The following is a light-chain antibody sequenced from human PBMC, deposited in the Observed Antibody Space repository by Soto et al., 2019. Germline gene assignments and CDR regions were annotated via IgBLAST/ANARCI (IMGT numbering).Light chain of an antibody. CDR2: DVS. V-gene: IGLV2-14*01. CDR3: SSYITRNTRQIV. Sequence: QSALTQPASVSGSPGQSITISCTGTSSDVGGYNYVSWYQQHPGKAPKFMIYDVSNRPSGVSNRFSGSKSGNTASLTISGLQAEDEADYYCSSYITRNTRQIVFGTGTKVTV. J-gene: IGLJ1*01. CDR1: SSDVGGYNY.